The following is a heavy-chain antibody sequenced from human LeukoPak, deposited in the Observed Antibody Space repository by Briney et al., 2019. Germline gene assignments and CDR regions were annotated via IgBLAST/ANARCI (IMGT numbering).Heavy chain of an antibody. J-gene: IGHJ4*02. D-gene: IGHD2-21*01. CDR3: ARGNGAIATDY. Sequence: SETLSLTCTVSGGSISSYYWSWIRQPLGKGLEWIGYIYYSGSTNYNPSLKSRVTISVDTSKNQFSLKLSSVTAADTAVYYCARGNGAIATDYWGQGTLVTVSS. CDR2: IYYSGST. V-gene: IGHV4-59*12. CDR1: GGSISSYY.